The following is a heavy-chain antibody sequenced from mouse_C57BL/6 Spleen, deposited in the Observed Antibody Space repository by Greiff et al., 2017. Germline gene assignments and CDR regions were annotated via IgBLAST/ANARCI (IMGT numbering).Heavy chain of an antibody. Sequence: EVQVVESGEGLVKPGGSLKLSCAASGFTFSSYAMSLVRQTPEKRLEWVAYISSGGDYIYYADTVKGRFTISRDNARNTLYLQMSSLKSEDTAMYYCTRGGNSQFAYWGQGTLVTVSA. CDR1: GFTFSSYA. J-gene: IGHJ3*01. D-gene: IGHD2-1*01. CDR2: ISSGGDYI. CDR3: TRGGNSQFAY. V-gene: IGHV5-9-1*02.